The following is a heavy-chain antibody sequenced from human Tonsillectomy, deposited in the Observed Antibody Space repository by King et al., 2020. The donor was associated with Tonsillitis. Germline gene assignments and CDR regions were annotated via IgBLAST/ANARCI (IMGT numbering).Heavy chain of an antibody. CDR3: SREDDFWCGYSN. D-gene: IGHD3-3*01. J-gene: IGHJ4*02. CDR1: GFTFGDYT. CDR2: IRSKPYGGTT. V-gene: IGHV3-49*03. Sequence: VQLVESGGGLVQPGRSLRLSCTGSGFTFGDYTMSWFRQAPGKGLEWVGFIRSKPYGGTTEYAASVKGRFTISRDDSKSIAYLQMNSLKTEDTAVYYCSREDDFWCGYSNWGQGTLVTVSS.